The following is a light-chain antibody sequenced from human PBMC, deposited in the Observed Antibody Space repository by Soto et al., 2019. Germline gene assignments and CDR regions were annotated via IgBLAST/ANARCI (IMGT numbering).Light chain of an antibody. CDR2: EVS. V-gene: IGLV2-14*01. Sequence: QSVLTQPVSASGSPGQSITISCTGTSSDVGGYDYVSWYQLHPGKAPKLMVFEVSNRPSGVSYRFSGSKSGNTASLTISGLQAEDDADYFCSSYSISTAYLFGTGTKLTV. J-gene: IGLJ1*01. CDR1: SSDVGGYDY. CDR3: SSYSISTAYL.